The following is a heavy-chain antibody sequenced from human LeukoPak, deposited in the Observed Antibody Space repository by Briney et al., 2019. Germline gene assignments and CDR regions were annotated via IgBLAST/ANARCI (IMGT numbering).Heavy chain of an antibody. J-gene: IGHJ4*02. D-gene: IGHD3-10*01. CDR3: ARYGITTVRGGKYYFDS. Sequence: WETLSLTCTVSGGSISGYFWSWIRQPPGKRLEWIGYIHYSGSTTYNPSLESRLTISVDTSKNQFSRRLSSVTAADTAVYYCARYGITTVRGGKYYFDSWGQGTLVTVSS. CDR1: GGSISGYF. V-gene: IGHV4-59*08. CDR2: IHYSGST.